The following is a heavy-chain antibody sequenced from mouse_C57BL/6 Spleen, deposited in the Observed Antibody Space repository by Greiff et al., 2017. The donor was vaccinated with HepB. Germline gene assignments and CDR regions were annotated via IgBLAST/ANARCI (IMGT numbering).Heavy chain of an antibody. D-gene: IGHD2-4*01. Sequence: VQLQQSGAELARPGASVKLSCKASGYTFTSYGISWVKQRTGQGLEWIGEIYPRSGNTYYNEKVKGKATLTADKSSSTAYMELRSLTSEDSAVYFCARVDYDEDYFDYWGQGTTLTVSS. CDR2: IYPRSGNT. J-gene: IGHJ2*01. V-gene: IGHV1-81*01. CDR3: ARVDYDEDYFDY. CDR1: GYTFTSYG.